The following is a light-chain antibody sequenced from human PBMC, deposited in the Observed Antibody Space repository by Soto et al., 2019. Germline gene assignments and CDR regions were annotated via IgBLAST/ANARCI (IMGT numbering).Light chain of an antibody. Sequence: IQMTQSRSSVSASVEDRVTITRRARQGISSWLAWYQQKPGKAPNPLIYDASSLKSRVPARFSGSGSGTEFTLTISSLQPDDFATYYCQQYNTYSTFGQGTRLEIK. CDR3: QQYNTYST. V-gene: IGKV1D-16*02. CDR1: QGISSW. J-gene: IGKJ5*01. CDR2: DAS.